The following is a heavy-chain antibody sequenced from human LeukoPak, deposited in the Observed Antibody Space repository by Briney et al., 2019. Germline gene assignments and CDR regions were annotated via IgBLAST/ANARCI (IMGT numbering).Heavy chain of an antibody. J-gene: IGHJ4*02. CDR2: IHPGDSDT. CDR3: ARHGAYCSSTSCYAGGIDY. D-gene: IGHD2-2*01. V-gene: IGHV5-51*01. Sequence: GESLKISCKGSGYSFTSYWIGWVRQMPGKGLEWMGIIHPGDSDTRYSPSFQGQATISADKSISTAYLQWSSLKASDTAMYYCARHGAYCSSTSCYAGGIDYWGQGTLVTVSS. CDR1: GYSFTSYW.